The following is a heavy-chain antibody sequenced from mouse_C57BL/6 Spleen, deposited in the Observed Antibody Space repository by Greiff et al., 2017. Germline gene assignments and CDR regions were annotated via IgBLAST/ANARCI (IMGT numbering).Heavy chain of an antibody. CDR3: TRPITAVVPYYFDY. CDR1: GYTFTDYE. D-gene: IGHD1-1*01. Sequence: QVQLKESGAELVRPGASVTLSCKASGYTFTDYEMHWVKQTPVHGLEWIGAIDPETGGTAYNQKFKGKAILTADKSSSTAYMELRSLTSEDSAVYYWTRPITAVVPYYFDYWGQGTTLTVSS. CDR2: IDPETGGT. V-gene: IGHV1-15*01. J-gene: IGHJ2*01.